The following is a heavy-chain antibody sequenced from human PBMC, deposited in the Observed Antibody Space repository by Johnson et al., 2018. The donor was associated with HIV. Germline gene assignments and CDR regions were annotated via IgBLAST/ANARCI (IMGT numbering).Heavy chain of an antibody. Sequence: QVQLVESGGGLVKPGGSLRLSCAASGFTFSDYYMSWIRQAPGKGLEWVSYITSTGITVYYAASVKGRFTISRDNAKNSVYLQMTSLEAEDTAVYYCARDQYDRGDGAFDIWGQGTVVTVSS. CDR2: ITSTGITV. V-gene: IGHV3-11*04. D-gene: IGHD5-24*01. CDR1: GFTFSDYY. CDR3: ARDQYDRGDGAFDI. J-gene: IGHJ3*02.